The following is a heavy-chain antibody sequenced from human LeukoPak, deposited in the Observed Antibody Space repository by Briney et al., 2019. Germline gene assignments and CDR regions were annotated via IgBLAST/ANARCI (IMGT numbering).Heavy chain of an antibody. J-gene: IGHJ6*03. CDR1: GFTFSSYS. Sequence: PGGSLRLSCAASGFTFSSYSMNWVRQAPGKGLEWVSSISSSSSYIYYADSVKGRFTISRDNTKNSLYLQMNSLRAEDTAVYYCARAGSGYDSTSHYYYYMDVWGKGTTVTVSS. D-gene: IGHD5-12*01. CDR3: ARAGSGYDSTSHYYYYMDV. CDR2: ISSSSSYI. V-gene: IGHV3-21*01.